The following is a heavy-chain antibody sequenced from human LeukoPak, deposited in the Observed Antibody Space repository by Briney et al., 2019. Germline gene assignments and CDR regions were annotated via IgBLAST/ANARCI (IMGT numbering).Heavy chain of an antibody. CDR2: IYYSGST. CDR3: AREGSSSSFYYYYYMDV. J-gene: IGHJ6*03. Sequence: SETLSLTCTVSGGSIRSSTDYWGWIRQPPGKELEWIGSIYYSGSTYYNPSLKSRVTISVDTSKNQFSLKLSSVTAADTAVYYCAREGSSSSFYYYYYMDVWGKGTTVTVSS. V-gene: IGHV4-39*07. D-gene: IGHD6-6*01. CDR1: GGSIRSSTDY.